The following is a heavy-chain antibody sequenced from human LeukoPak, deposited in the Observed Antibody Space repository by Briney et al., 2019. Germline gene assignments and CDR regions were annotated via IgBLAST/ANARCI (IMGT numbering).Heavy chain of an antibody. V-gene: IGHV3-9*01. CDR3: AKAPDTANNWFDP. CDR2: ISWNSGSI. D-gene: IGHD5-18*01. CDR1: GFTFEDYA. Sequence: PGRSLRLSCAASGFTFEDYAMHWVRQAPGKGLEWVSGISWNSGSIGYADSVKGRFTISRDNAKNSLYLQMNSLRAEDTALYYCAKAPDTANNWFDPWGQGTLVTVSS. J-gene: IGHJ5*02.